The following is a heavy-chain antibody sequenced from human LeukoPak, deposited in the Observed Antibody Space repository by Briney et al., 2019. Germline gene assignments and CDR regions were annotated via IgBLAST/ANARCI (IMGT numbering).Heavy chain of an antibody. V-gene: IGHV1-3*03. J-gene: IGHJ3*01. Sequence: ASVKVSCKASGYTFTSYAMHWVRQAPGQRLEWMGWINAGNGNTKYSQEFQGRVTITRDTSASTAYMELSSLRSEDTAVYYCAKDLITKPVWGVRFFDAFDFWGQGTMVTVSS. CDR1: GYTFTSYA. CDR3: AKDLITKPVWGVRFFDAFDF. CDR2: INAGNGNT. D-gene: IGHD3-22*01.